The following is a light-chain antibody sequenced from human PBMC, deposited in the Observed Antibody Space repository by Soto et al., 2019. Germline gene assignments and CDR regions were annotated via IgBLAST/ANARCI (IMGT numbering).Light chain of an antibody. CDR3: CSYAHGSIYV. CDR1: ARDIGFYSY. V-gene: IGLV2-14*01. Sequence: ALTHPXSLSAPPGQPITTSSTRTARDIGFYSYVSWYQQHPGKAPILLIYGVANRPSVVSARFSGSKSGSTASLSISGLQAEDEADYYCCSYAHGSIYVFGTGTKVTVL. CDR2: GVA. J-gene: IGLJ1*01.